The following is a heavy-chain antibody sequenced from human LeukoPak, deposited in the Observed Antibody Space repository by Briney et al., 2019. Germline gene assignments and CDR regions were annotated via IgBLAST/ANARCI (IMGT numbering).Heavy chain of an antibody. D-gene: IGHD1-26*01. CDR3: ARDLGHSGVGNPGRYYSMDV. Sequence: SGPTLVKPTQTLTLTCTFSGFSLSTSGVGVGWIRQPPGKALEWLAVIYWNDDKRYSPSLESRLTITKDTSENQVVLTMTNMDPVDTATYYCARDLGHSGVGNPGRYYSMDVWGQGTTVTVSS. J-gene: IGHJ6*02. V-gene: IGHV2-5*01. CDR1: GFSLSTSGVG. CDR2: IYWNDDK.